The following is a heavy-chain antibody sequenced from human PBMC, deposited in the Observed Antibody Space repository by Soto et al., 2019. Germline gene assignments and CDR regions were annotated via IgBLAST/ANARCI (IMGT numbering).Heavy chain of an antibody. V-gene: IGHV1-18*04. CDR2: IKPDNGNT. CDR1: GYPFSKYG. D-gene: IGHD5-12*01. J-gene: IGHJ5*02. Sequence: QLQLVQSGGEVKKPGASVRVSCEAYGYPFSKYGISWIRKAPGQGLEWMGWIKPDNGNTDYAQKFQGRVTMTTDTSSNTAYMEVRSLRSDDTAVYYCATSYDSGFDPWGQGTLVSVSS. CDR3: ATSYDSGFDP.